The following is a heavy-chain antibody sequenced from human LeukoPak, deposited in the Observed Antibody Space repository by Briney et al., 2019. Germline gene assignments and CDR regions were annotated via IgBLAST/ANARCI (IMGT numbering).Heavy chain of an antibody. D-gene: IGHD3-22*01. CDR3: ASSRIHYYDSSGYYYVPYYFDY. Sequence: ASVKVSCKASGYTFTSYYMHWVRQAPGQGLGWMGIINPSGGSTSYAQKFQGRVTMTRDTSTSTVYMELSSLRSEDTAVYYCASSRIHYYDSSGYYYVPYYFDYWGQGTLVTVSS. CDR2: INPSGGST. CDR1: GYTFTSYY. V-gene: IGHV1-46*01. J-gene: IGHJ4*02.